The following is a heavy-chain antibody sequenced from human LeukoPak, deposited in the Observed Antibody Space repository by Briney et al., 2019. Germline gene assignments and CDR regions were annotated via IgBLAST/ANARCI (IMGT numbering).Heavy chain of an antibody. J-gene: IGHJ4*02. CDR2: INPNSGGT. CDR1: GYTFTGYY. CDR3: ARSDGKSSSRLTLHS. Sequence: ASVKVSSKASGYTFTGYYMHWVRQAPGQGLEWMGWINPNSGGTNYAQKFQGRVTMTRDTSISTAYMELSRLRSDDTAVYYCARSDGKSSSRLTLHSWGQGTLVTVSS. D-gene: IGHD6-13*01. V-gene: IGHV1-2*02.